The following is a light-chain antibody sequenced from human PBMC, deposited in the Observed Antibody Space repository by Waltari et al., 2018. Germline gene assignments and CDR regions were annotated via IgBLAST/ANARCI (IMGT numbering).Light chain of an antibody. J-gene: IGLJ2*01. CDR1: SSDVGPYNL. Sequence: QSALTQPASVSGSPGQSITIPCTGTSSDVGPYNLVSWYQQHPGKAPKLMIYEGTKRPSGVSNRFSDSKSGNTASLTISGLQAEDEAHYYCCSYAGGRPHVVFGGGTQLTVL. CDR3: CSYAGGRPHVV. V-gene: IGLV2-23*01. CDR2: EGT.